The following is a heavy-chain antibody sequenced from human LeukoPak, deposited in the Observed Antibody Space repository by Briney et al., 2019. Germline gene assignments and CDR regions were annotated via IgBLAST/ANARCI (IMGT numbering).Heavy chain of an antibody. J-gene: IGHJ4*02. CDR3: ARDLGGIDY. CDR2: INSDGSST. CDR1: GFTFSTFA. V-gene: IGHV3-74*01. Sequence: GGSLRLSCVASGFTFSTFAMTWVRQAPGKGLVWVSRINSDGSSTSYADSVKGRFTISRDNAKNTLYLQMNSLRAEDTAVYYCARDLGGIDYWGQGTLVTVSS.